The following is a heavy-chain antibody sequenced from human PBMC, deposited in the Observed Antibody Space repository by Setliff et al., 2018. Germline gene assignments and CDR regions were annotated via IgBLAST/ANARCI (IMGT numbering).Heavy chain of an antibody. Sequence: SVKVSCKASGDTFSTYALSWVRQAPGQGLEWMGGISPLLETAKYAQKFQGRVTITADNSTSTAYMELGSLTSDDTAVYYCARDRKSSPENYYFDYWGQGTLVTVSS. CDR2: ISPLLETA. CDR3: ARDRKSSPENYYFDY. J-gene: IGHJ4*02. CDR1: GDTFSTYA. V-gene: IGHV1-69*06.